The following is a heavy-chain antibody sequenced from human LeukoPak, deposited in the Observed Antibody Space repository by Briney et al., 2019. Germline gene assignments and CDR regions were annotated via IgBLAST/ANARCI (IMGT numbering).Heavy chain of an antibody. V-gene: IGHV1-18*01. J-gene: IGHJ6*02. CDR3: ARGYCSSTSCSSRRNYYYYGMDV. CDR2: ISAYNGNT. Sequence: ASVKVSCKASGYTFTSYGISWVRQAPGQGLEWMGWISAYNGNTNYAQKLQGRVTMTTDTSTSTAYMELRSLRSDDTAVYYCARGYCSSTSCSSRRNYYYYGMDVWGQGTTVTVSS. D-gene: IGHD2-2*01. CDR1: GYTFTSYG.